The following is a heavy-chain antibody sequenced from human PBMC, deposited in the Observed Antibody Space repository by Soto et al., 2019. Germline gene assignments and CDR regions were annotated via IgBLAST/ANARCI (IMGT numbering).Heavy chain of an antibody. CDR2: AYYSGDT. J-gene: IGHJ5*02. CDR1: GGSISRYY. Sequence: SETLSLTCSVSGGSISRYYWSWIRQPPGKGLEWIGYAYYSGDTGYNPSLQSRVTMAVDTSKNQVSLKLTSVTAADTAVYYCARHRSTYGGGGTGEVKENWFDPWGQGALVTVSS. V-gene: IGHV4-59*01. CDR3: ARHRSTYGGGGTGEVKENWFDP. D-gene: IGHD2-8*01.